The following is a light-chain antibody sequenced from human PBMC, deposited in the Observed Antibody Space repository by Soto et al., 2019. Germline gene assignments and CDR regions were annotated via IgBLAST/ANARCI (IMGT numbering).Light chain of an antibody. J-gene: IGKJ4*01. V-gene: IGKV1D-16*01. CDR3: QQYNIYPLT. Sequence: DVQMTQSPSSLSASVGDRVTITCRASQDINSYLAWYQQKPGNAPKSLIYAASSLQTGVPSRFSGSESGTDFTLTINNLQPEGSATYYCQQYNIYPLTFGGGTKVEIK. CDR1: QDINSY. CDR2: AAS.